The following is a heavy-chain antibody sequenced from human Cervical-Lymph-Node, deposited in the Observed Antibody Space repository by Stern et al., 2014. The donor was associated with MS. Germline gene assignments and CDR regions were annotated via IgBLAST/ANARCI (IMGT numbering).Heavy chain of an antibody. D-gene: IGHD3-10*01. J-gene: IGHJ4*02. CDR3: TKDTYGPEDY. V-gene: IGHV3-74*02. Sequence: EVQLVESGGGLVQPGGSLRLSCVASGFTFRNYWMHWVRQGPGKGLVWGARIKSDRTTITHADSVKGRFTISRDNAKNTLYLQMNSLRVEDTAVYYCTKDTYGPEDYWGQGTSVTVSS. CDR1: GFTFRNYW. CDR2: IKSDRTTI.